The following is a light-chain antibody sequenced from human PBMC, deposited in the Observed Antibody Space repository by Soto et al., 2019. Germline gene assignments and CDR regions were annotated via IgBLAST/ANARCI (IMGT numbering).Light chain of an antibody. Sequence: QSVLTQPPSVSAAPGQQVSISCSGSTSNIGSDYVSWYQHLPGTAPRLLIYDNNKRPSGIPDRFSGSKSGTSATLGITGLQTGDEADYYCATWDSSLNGVIFGGGTKLTVL. J-gene: IGLJ2*01. CDR1: TSNIGSDY. CDR2: DNN. V-gene: IGLV1-51*01. CDR3: ATWDSSLNGVI.